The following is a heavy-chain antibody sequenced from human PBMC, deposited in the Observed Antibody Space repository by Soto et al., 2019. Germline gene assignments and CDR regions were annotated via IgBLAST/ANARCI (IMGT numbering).Heavy chain of an antibody. CDR3: ARGGRGYKLYYYYYYMDV. CDR1: GYTFTSYD. D-gene: IGHD5-12*01. V-gene: IGHV1-8*01. Sequence: QVQLVQSGAEVKKPGASVKVYCKASGYTFTSYDINWVRQATGQGLEWMGWMNPNSGNTGYAQKFQGRVTMTRNTSISTAYMELSSLRSEDTAVYYCARGGRGYKLYYYYYYMDVWGKGTTVTVSS. CDR2: MNPNSGNT. J-gene: IGHJ6*03.